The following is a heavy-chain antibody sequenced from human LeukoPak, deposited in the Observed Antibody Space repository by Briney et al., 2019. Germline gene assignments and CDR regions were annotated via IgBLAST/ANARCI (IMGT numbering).Heavy chain of an antibody. Sequence: SETLSLTCTVSGGSISNYYWSWIRQPPGKGLEWIGYIYYSGSTSYNPSLKSLLTISVDTSKNQFSLNLSSVTAADTAVYFCARAAYYYYGMDVWGQGTTVTVSS. CDR1: GGSISNYY. CDR3: ARAAYYYYGMDV. J-gene: IGHJ6*02. V-gene: IGHV4-59*01. CDR2: IYYSGST.